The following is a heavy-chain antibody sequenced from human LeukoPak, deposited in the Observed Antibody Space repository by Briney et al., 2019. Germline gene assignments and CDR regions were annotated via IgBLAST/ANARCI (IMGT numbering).Heavy chain of an antibody. CDR3: AGNNSDYDLVIGY. CDR1: GGSISSGDYY. Sequence: RASETLSLTCTVSGGSISSGDYYWSWIRQPPGKGLEWIGYIYYSGSTYYNPSLKSRVTISVDTSKNQFSLKLSSVTAADTAVYYCAGNNSDYDLVIGYWGQGTLVTVSS. CDR2: IYYSGST. J-gene: IGHJ4*02. D-gene: IGHD5-12*01. V-gene: IGHV4-30-4*01.